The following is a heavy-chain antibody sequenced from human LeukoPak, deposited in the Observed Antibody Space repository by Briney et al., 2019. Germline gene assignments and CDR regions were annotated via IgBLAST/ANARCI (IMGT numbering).Heavy chain of an antibody. D-gene: IGHD3-3*02. CDR1: GGSISSYY. J-gene: IGHJ4*02. CDR2: IYYSGST. CDR3: ARFPGPYHLATDY. Sequence: NPSETLSLTCTVSGGSISSYYWSRIRQPPGKGLEWIGYIYYSGSTNYNPSLKSRVTISVDTSKNQFSLKLSSVTAADTAVYYCARFPGPYHLATDYWGQGTLVTVSS. V-gene: IGHV4-59*01.